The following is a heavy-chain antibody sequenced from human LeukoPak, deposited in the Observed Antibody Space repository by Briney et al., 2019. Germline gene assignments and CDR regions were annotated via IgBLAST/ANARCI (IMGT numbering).Heavy chain of an antibody. Sequence: SETLSLTRTVSGGSISSGDYYWSWIRQPPGKGLEWIGYIYYSGSTYYNPSLKSRVTISVDTSKNQFSLKLSSVTAADTAVYYCARFGGLPWAFDIWGQGTMVTVSS. CDR2: IYYSGST. CDR1: GGSISSGDYY. CDR3: ARFGGLPWAFDI. J-gene: IGHJ3*02. D-gene: IGHD3-16*01. V-gene: IGHV4-30-4*01.